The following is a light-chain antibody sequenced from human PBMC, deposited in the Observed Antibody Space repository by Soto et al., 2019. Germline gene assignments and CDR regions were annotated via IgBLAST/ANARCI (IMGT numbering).Light chain of an antibody. J-gene: IGLJ2*01. CDR2: GNS. CDR3: QSYDSSLSVV. Sequence: QSVLTQPPSVSGAAGPRVTISCTGSSSNIGAGYDVHWYQQLPGTAPKLLIYGNSNRPSGVPDRFSGSKSGTSASLAITGLQAEDEPDYYCQSYDSSLSVVFGGGTKLTV. CDR1: SSNIGAGYD. V-gene: IGLV1-40*01.